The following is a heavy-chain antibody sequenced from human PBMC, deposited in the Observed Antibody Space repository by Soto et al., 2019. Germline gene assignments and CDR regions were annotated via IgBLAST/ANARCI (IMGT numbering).Heavy chain of an antibody. CDR3: AREMATIGGYYYHGMDV. D-gene: IGHD5-12*01. Sequence: SETLSLTCTVSGGSISSGDYYWSWIRQPPGKGLEWIGYIYYSGSTYYNPSLKSRVTISVDTSKNQFSLKLSSVTAADTAVYYCAREMATIGGYYYHGMDVWGQGTTVTVSS. V-gene: IGHV4-30-4*01. CDR1: GGSISSGDYY. CDR2: IYYSGST. J-gene: IGHJ6*02.